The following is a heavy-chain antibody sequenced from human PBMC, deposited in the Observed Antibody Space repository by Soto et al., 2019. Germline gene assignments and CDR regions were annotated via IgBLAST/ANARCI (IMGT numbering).Heavy chain of an antibody. CDR1: GYTFTSYD. J-gene: IGHJ6*03. D-gene: IGHD3-10*01. CDR2: MNPNSGNT. V-gene: IGHV1-8*01. Sequence: ASVKVSCKASGYTFTSYDINWVRQATGQGLERMGWMNPNSGNTGYAQKFQGRVTMTRNTSISTAYMELSSLRSEDTALYYCARGRSLYGSETYYMDVWGKGTTVTVSS. CDR3: ARGRSLYGSETYYMDV.